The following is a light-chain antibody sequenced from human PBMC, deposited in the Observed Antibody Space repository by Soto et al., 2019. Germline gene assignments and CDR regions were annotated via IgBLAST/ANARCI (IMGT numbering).Light chain of an antibody. CDR2: RNN. Sequence: QSVLTQPPSASGTPGQRVTISCSGSSSDIGNNYVHWYQQLPGTAPKLLIYRNNQRPSGVPDRVSGSKSGTSASLAISGLRSEDEADYYCAAWEDSLSGVVFGGGTKLTVL. CDR1: SSDIGNNY. J-gene: IGLJ2*01. CDR3: AAWEDSLSGVV. V-gene: IGLV1-47*01.